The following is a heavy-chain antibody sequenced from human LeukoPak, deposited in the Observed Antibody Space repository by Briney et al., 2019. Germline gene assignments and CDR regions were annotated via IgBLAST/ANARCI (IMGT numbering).Heavy chain of an antibody. J-gene: IGHJ4*02. CDR2: ISHSGST. CDR3: AAQYSGYVRLDY. CDR1: GGSFSGYY. D-gene: IGHD5-12*01. Sequence: KPSGTLSLTCAVYGGSFSGYYWSWIRQPPGKGLEWIGEISHSGSTNYNPSLKSRVTISVDTSKNQFSLKLSSVTAADTAVYYCAAQYSGYVRLDYWGQGTLVTVSS. V-gene: IGHV4-34*01.